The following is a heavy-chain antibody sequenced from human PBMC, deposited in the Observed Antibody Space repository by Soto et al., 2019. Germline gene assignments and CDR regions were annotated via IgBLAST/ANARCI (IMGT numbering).Heavy chain of an antibody. Sequence: PGESLKISCKGSGYSFTSYWIGWVRQMPGKGLEWMGIIYPGDSDTRYSPSFQGQVTISADKSISTAYLQWSSLKASDTAIYYCARTAAAGKYYYGVDGWGQGNTVTFSS. V-gene: IGHV5-51*01. D-gene: IGHD6-13*01. CDR2: IYPGDSDT. CDR3: ARTAAAGKYYYGVDG. CDR1: GYSFTSYW. J-gene: IGHJ6*02.